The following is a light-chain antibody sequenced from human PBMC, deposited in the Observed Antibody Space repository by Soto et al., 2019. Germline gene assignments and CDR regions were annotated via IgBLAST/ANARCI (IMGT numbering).Light chain of an antibody. CDR3: SSYTSSSTPYV. Sequence: QSALTQPASVSGSPGQSITISCTGTSSDVCSYTYVSWYQQHPGKAPQLIIYEVSNRPSGVSNRFSGSKSGNTASLTISGLQVEDEADYYCSSYTSSSTPYVFGTGTKVTVL. CDR2: EVS. V-gene: IGLV2-14*01. CDR1: SSDVCSYTY. J-gene: IGLJ1*01.